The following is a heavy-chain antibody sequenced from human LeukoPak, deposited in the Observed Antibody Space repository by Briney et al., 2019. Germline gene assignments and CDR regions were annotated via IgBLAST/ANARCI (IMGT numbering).Heavy chain of an antibody. J-gene: IGHJ4*02. CDR3: ARGPTYQPIDS. CDR1: GGSISSGNYY. CDR2: IHYSGTT. V-gene: IGHV4-39*02. Sequence: PSETLSLTCTVSGGSISSGNYYWGWIRQPPGKGLDWIASIHYSGTTYYNPSLKRRVTISVDTSKNHFSLKLSSVTAADTAVYYCARGPTYQPIDSWGQGTLVTVSS. D-gene: IGHD2-2*01.